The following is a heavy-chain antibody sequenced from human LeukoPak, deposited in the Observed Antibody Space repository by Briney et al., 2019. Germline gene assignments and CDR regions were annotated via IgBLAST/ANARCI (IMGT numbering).Heavy chain of an antibody. V-gene: IGHV5-51*01. Sequence: GESLKISCKASGYSFPNFWIGWVRQMPGRGLEWMAIIYPGDSDARYSPCFQGEVTISADKSISTAYLQWSSLKASDTAMYYCARHYTYYDSSGSPRGGFDYWGQGTLVTVSS. J-gene: IGHJ4*02. CDR1: GYSFPNFW. D-gene: IGHD3-22*01. CDR2: IYPGDSDA. CDR3: ARHYTYYDSSGSPRGGFDY.